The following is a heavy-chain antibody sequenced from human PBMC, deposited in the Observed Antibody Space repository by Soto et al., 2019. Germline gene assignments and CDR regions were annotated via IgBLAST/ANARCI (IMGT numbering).Heavy chain of an antibody. D-gene: IGHD1-26*01. Sequence: EVQLLESGGGLVQPGGSLRLSGAASGFTFSSYAMGWVRQAPGKGLGWVSSISGSGGNAYYADSVKGRFSISRDNSKNTLRLQMNSLRADDTAVYYCAKDGASGSYPPYYYFGMDVWGQGTTVTVSS. J-gene: IGHJ6*02. V-gene: IGHV3-23*01. CDR1: GFTFSSYA. CDR3: AKDGASGSYPPYYYFGMDV. CDR2: ISGSGGNA.